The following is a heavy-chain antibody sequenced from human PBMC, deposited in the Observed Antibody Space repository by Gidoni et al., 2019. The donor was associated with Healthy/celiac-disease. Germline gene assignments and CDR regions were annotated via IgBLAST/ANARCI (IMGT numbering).Heavy chain of an antibody. CDR3: ARGDWAATKFAR. CDR1: GGSISSGSYY. D-gene: IGHD3-9*01. Sequence: QVQLQASGPGLVKPSQTLSLTCTVSGGSISSGSYYWSWIRQPAGKGLEWIGRIYTSGSTNYNPSLKSRVTISVETSKNQFSLKLSSVTAADTAVYYCARGDWAATKFARWGQGTLVTVSS. J-gene: IGHJ4*02. V-gene: IGHV4-61*02. CDR2: IYTSGST.